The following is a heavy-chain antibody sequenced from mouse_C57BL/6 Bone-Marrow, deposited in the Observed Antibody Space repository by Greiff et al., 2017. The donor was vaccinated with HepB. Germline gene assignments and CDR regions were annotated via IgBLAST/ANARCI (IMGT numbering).Heavy chain of an antibody. V-gene: IGHV5-4*01. CDR2: ISDGGSYT. CDR3: ARDLDGYAPYYAMDY. CDR1: GFTFSSYA. Sequence: DVKLVESGGGLVKPGGSLKLSCAASGFTFSSYAMSWVRQTPEKRLEWVATISDGGSYTYYPDNVKGRFTISRDNAKNNLYLQMSHLKSEDTAMYYCARDLDGYAPYYAMDYWGQGTSVTVSS. D-gene: IGHD2-2*01. J-gene: IGHJ4*01.